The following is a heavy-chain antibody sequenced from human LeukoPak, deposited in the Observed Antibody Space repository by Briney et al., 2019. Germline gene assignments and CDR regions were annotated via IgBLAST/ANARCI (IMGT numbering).Heavy chain of an antibody. CDR1: GGSISSSSYY. V-gene: IGHV4-39*07. CDR2: IYYSGST. CDR3: ARDSLWYYDSSGYYTD. D-gene: IGHD3-22*01. J-gene: IGHJ4*02. Sequence: SETLSLTCTVSGGSISSSSYYWGWIRQPPGKGLEWIGSIYYSGSTYYNPSRKSRVTISVDTSKNQFSLKLSSVTAADTAVYYCARDSLWYYDSSGYYTDWGQGTLVTVSS.